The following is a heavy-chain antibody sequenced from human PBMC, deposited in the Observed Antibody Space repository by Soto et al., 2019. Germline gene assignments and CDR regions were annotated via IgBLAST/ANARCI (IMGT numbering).Heavy chain of an antibody. CDR3: ARDFGHGYYLDY. Sequence: GGSLRLSCVASGFSFSNYNMNWVRQAPGKGLEWVSYITDSSDTVHYADSVRGRFTISRDNAEGSLYLQMNSLRDGDTAVYFCARDFGHGYYLDYWGRGTLVTVSS. CDR1: GFSFSNYN. J-gene: IGHJ4*02. D-gene: IGHD3-3*01. CDR2: ITDSSDTV. V-gene: IGHV3-48*02.